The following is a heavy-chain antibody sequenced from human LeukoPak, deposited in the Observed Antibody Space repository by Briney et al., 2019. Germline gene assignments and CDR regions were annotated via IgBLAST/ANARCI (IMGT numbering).Heavy chain of an antibody. J-gene: IGHJ4*02. CDR1: GYTFTDYY. V-gene: IGHV1-2*02. CDR2: INPNSGGT. Sequence: ASVKVSCKASGYTFTDYYIHWVRQAPGQGLEWMGWINPNSGGTIYAQKFQGRVTMTRDTSISTAYMELSRLRSDDTAVYYCAIPKVAAPDGFDYWGQGTLVTVSS. CDR3: AIPKVAAPDGFDY. D-gene: IGHD2-15*01.